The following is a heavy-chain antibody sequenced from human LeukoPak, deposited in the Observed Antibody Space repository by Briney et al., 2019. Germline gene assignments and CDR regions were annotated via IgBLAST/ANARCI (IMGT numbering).Heavy chain of an antibody. V-gene: IGHV3-21*01. J-gene: IGHJ4*02. CDR1: GFTFSSYA. Sequence: GGSLRLSCAASGFTFSSYAMSWVRQAPGKGLEWVSSISSSSSYIYYADSVKGRFTISRDNAKNSLYLQMNSLRAEDTAVYYCARGRTYYYDSSGYYYGDYWGQGTLVTVSS. CDR3: ARGRTYYYDSSGYYYGDY. D-gene: IGHD3-22*01. CDR2: ISSSSSYI.